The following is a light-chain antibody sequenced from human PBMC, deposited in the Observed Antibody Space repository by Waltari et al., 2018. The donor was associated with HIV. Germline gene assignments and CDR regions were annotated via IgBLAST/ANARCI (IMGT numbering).Light chain of an antibody. J-gene: IGLJ2*01. V-gene: IGLV2-23*02. CDR3: CAYAGSTTYVI. Sequence: SALTPPASASSSPGQSTTIPSTATSSDDGGYNNYSCYQQHPGKAPKLMIYEVSKRPSGVSNRFSGSKSGNTASLTISGLQAEDEADYYCCAYAGSTTYVIFGGGTKLTVL. CDR1: SSDDGGYNN. CDR2: EVS.